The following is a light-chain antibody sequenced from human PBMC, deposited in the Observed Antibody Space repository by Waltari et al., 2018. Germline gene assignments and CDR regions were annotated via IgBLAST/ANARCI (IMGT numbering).Light chain of an antibody. CDR3: QQYGSSPWT. CDR1: QSVSSSY. Sequence: EIVLTQSPGTLSLSPQERTPLTCRASQSVSSSYLAWYQQKPGQAPRLLIYGASSRATGIPDRFSGSGSGTDFTLTISRLEPEDFAVYYCQQYGSSPWTFGQGTKVEIK. V-gene: IGKV3-20*01. CDR2: GAS. J-gene: IGKJ1*01.